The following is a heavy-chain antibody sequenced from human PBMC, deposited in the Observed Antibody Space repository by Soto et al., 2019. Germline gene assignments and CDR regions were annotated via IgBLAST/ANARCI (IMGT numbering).Heavy chain of an antibody. CDR1: GFTFSSYS. CDR2: ISSSSSYI. J-gene: IGHJ6*03. V-gene: IGHV3-21*01. D-gene: IGHD6-13*01. CDR3: ARKRGPVMAAADPYYYYMDV. Sequence: EVQLVESGGGLVKPGGSLRLSCAASGFTFSSYSKNWVRQAPGKGLEWVSSISSSSSYIYYADSVKGRFTISRDNAKNSLYLQMNSLRAEDTAVYYCARKRGPVMAAADPYYYYMDVWGKGTTVTVSS.